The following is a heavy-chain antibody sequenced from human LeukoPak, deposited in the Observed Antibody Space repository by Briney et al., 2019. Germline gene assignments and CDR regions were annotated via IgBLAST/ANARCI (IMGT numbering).Heavy chain of an antibody. J-gene: IGHJ3*02. V-gene: IGHV1-8*01. Sequence: VASVKVSCKASGYTFTGYDINWVRQATGQGLEWTGWMNPNSGNTGYAQKFQGRVTMTRNTSISTAYMELSSLRSEDTAVYYCARYSVLRYFDDDAFDIWGQGTMVTVSS. CDR2: MNPNSGNT. CDR1: GYTFTGYD. D-gene: IGHD3-9*01. CDR3: ARYSVLRYFDDDAFDI.